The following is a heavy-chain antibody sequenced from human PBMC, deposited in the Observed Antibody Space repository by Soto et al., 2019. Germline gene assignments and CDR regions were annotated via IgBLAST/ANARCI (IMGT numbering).Heavy chain of an antibody. CDR2: IYYSGST. CDR1: GGSISSGGYY. Sequence: QVQLQESGPGLVKPSQTLSLTCTVSGGSISSGGYYWSWIRQHPGKGLEWIGYIYYSGSTYYNPALERRVTISVDTSKNQVFLKLSSVTAADTAVYYCARGFSGYRDYYYGMDVWGQGTTVTVSS. CDR3: ARGFSGYRDYYYGMDV. J-gene: IGHJ6*02. V-gene: IGHV4-31*03. D-gene: IGHD3-22*01.